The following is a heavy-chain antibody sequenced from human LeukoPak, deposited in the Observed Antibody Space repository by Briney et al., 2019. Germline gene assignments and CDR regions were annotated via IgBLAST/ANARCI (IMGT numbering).Heavy chain of an antibody. CDR2: IKQDGSEK. V-gene: IGHV3-7*03. Sequence: PGGSLRLSCAASGFTFSSYWMSWVRQAPGKGLEWVANIKQDGSEKYYVDSVKGRFTISRDNAKNSLYLQMNSLRAEDTDVYYCARGLSHYDILTGYFHYGMDVWGKGTTVTVSS. J-gene: IGHJ6*04. D-gene: IGHD3-9*01. CDR3: ARGLSHYDILTGYFHYGMDV. CDR1: GFTFSSYW.